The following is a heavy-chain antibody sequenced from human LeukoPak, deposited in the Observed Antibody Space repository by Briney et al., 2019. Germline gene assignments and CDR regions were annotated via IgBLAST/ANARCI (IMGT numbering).Heavy chain of an antibody. CDR1: GYTFTSYG. J-gene: IGHJ5*02. D-gene: IGHD4-17*01. CDR3: ASSHRNGDSDL. CDR2: IIPIFGTA. Sequence: SVKVSCKASGYTFTSYGISWVRQAPGQGLEWMGGIIPIFGTANYAQKFQGRVTITADESTSTAYMELSSLRSEDTAVYYCASSHRNGDSDLWGQGTLVTVSS. V-gene: IGHV1-69*13.